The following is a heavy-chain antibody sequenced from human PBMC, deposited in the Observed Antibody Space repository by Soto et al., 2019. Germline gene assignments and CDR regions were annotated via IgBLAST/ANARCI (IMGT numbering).Heavy chain of an antibody. D-gene: IGHD2-15*01. CDR2: IYYSGST. Sequence: SETLSLTCPVSGGSISSYYWSWLRQHPGKGLEWIGYIYYSGSTNYNPSLKSRVTISVDTSKNQFSLKLSSVTAADAAVYYFAGRVVVLYKGAHYFDFWGQGTLVTVSS. CDR3: AGRVVVLYKGAHYFDF. CDR1: GGSISSYY. J-gene: IGHJ4*02. V-gene: IGHV4-59*01.